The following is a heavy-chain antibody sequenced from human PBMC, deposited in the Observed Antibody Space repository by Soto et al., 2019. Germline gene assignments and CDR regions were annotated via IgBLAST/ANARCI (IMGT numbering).Heavy chain of an antibody. D-gene: IGHD3-16*01. CDR2: ISSSGSAI. V-gene: IGHV3-48*01. Sequence: EVQLAESGGGLVQPGGSLRLSCAAYGFTFTTYSMNWVRKAPGRGLEWVSYISSSGSAIYYADSVKGQFIISRDNATNPLYLQMNNLGAEDKAVYYCARGNHVAPLFEYYYYYMDVWGKGTTVTGSS. CDR3: ARGNHVAPLFEYYYYYMDV. CDR1: GFTFTTYS. J-gene: IGHJ6*03.